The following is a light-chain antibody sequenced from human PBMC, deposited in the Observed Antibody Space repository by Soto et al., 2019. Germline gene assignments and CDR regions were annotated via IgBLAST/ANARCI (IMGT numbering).Light chain of an antibody. V-gene: IGKV3-20*01. Sequence: VLTQSPGTLSLSPGERATLSCRASQSLANSFIAWYQQKPGQAPRLLIYDTSSRASDIPDRFSGSGSGTDFTLTISRLETEDFAVFYCQQYGTSEIIFGQGTRLEI. J-gene: IGKJ5*01. CDR3: QQYGTSEII. CDR2: DTS. CDR1: QSLANSF.